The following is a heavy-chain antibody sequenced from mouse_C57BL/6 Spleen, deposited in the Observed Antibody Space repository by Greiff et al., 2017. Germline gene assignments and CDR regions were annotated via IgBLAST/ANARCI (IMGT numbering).Heavy chain of an antibody. CDR2: IYPSDSET. Sequence: VKVVEPGAELVRPGSSVKLSCKASGYTFTSYWMDWVKQRPGQGLEWIGNIYPSDSETHYNQKFKDKATLTVDKSSSTAYMQLSSLTSEDSAVYYCGRGGYFDYWGQGTTLTVSS. CDR3: GRGGYFDY. J-gene: IGHJ2*01. V-gene: IGHV1-61*01. CDR1: GYTFTSYW.